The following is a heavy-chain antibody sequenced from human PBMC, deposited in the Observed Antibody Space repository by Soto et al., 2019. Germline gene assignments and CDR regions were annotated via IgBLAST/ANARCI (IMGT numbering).Heavy chain of an antibody. CDR1: GFTISSHS. V-gene: IGHV3-48*02. CDR2: ISSSSSTI. D-gene: IGHD3-22*01. CDR3: ARGLYYYDSSGYWGY. Sequence: GGPQRLSNASSGFTISSHSMNWVRQAPGKGLEWVSYISSSSSTIYYADSVKGRFTISRDNAKNSLYLQMNSLRDEDTAVYYCARGLYYYDSSGYWGYWGQGTLVTVSS. J-gene: IGHJ4*02.